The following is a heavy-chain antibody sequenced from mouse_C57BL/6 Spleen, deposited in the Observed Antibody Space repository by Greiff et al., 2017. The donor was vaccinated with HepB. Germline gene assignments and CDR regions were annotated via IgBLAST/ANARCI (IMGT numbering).Heavy chain of an antibody. J-gene: IGHJ1*03. D-gene: IGHD1-1*01. CDR2: ISDGGSYT. Sequence: EVMLVESGGGLVKPGGSLKLSCAASGFTFSSYAMSWVRQTPEKRLEWVATISDGGSYTYYPDNVKGRFTISRDNAKNNLYLQMSHLKYEDTAIDYCARDYYGSKEGYFDVWGTGTTVTVSS. CDR3: ARDYYGSKEGYFDV. V-gene: IGHV5-4*01. CDR1: GFTFSSYA.